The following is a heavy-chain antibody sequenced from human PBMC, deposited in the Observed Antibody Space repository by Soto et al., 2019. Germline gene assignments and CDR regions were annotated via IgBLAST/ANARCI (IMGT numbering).Heavy chain of an antibody. D-gene: IGHD3-3*01. J-gene: IGHJ4*02. Sequence: QVQLVESGGGVVQPGRSLRLSCAASGFTFSSYGMHWVRQAPGKGLEWVAVISYDGSNKYYADSVKGRFTISRDNSKNTLYLQMNSLRAEDTAVYYCAKVDDFSDWGQGTLVTVSS. CDR2: ISYDGSNK. CDR1: GFTFSSYG. V-gene: IGHV3-30*18. CDR3: AKVDDFSD.